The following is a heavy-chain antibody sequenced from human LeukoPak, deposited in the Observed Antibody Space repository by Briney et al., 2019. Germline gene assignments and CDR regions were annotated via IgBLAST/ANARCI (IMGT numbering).Heavy chain of an antibody. Sequence: GRSLRLSCAASGFYFANYAMSWVRQAPGKGLEWVSATVGGGSPNTYHADSVKGRFTISRDNSKNTLFLQMNSLRAEDTAIYYCTKAPIVSCSGAFCYPFDSWGQGTLVTVSS. D-gene: IGHD2-15*01. CDR2: TVGGGSPNT. CDR1: GFYFANYA. J-gene: IGHJ4*02. V-gene: IGHV3-23*01. CDR3: TKAPIVSCSGAFCYPFDS.